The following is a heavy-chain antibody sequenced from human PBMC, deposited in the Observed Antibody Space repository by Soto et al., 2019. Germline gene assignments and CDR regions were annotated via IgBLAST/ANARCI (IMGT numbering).Heavy chain of an antibody. Sequence: QVQLQESGPGLMKPSGTLSLTCAVSGGSITSGNWWNWVRQPPGKGLEWIGEIYHSGSTNYNPSLKSRVTISVDKSKSHFSLRLTSVTAADTAVYYCARYGDYPYFDSWVQGTLITFSS. V-gene: IGHV4-4*02. D-gene: IGHD4-17*01. CDR3: ARYGDYPYFDS. CDR1: GGSITSGNW. CDR2: IYHSGST. J-gene: IGHJ4*02.